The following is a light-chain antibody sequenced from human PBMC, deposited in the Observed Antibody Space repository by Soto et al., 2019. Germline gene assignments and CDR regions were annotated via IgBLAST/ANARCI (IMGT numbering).Light chain of an antibody. CDR3: NSYTTSYTYI. Sequence: QSVLTQPASVSGSPGQSITISCTGTSSDVCYSNYVSWYQQHPGKAPKLVIYGVSNRPSGVSNRFSGSKSGNTASLTISGLQAEDEADYYCNSYTTSYTYIFGTGTKVTVL. CDR1: SSDVCYSNY. V-gene: IGLV2-14*01. CDR2: GVS. J-gene: IGLJ1*01.